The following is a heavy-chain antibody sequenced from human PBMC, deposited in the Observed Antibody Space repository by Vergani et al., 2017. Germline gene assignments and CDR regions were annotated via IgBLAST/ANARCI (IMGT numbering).Heavy chain of an antibody. D-gene: IGHD2-21*02. Sequence: EVDLVESGGGLAQPGGSLRLSCEASGITFRKFGMHWVRQGPGKGLEWVSGIRWNSGAVDYADSVRGRFTISRDNAKNSLFLEMDSLRFEDTAVYFCTNGRVYYHDSAGRDYDPCTGFDRWGQGTLVTVSS. J-gene: IGHJ3*01. CDR2: IRWNSGAV. CDR1: GITFRKFG. V-gene: IGHV3-9*01. CDR3: TNGRVYYHDSAGRDYDPCTGFDR.